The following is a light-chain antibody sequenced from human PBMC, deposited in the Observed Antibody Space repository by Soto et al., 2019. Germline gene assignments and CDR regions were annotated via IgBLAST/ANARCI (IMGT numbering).Light chain of an antibody. V-gene: IGLV2-14*01. CDR1: SSDIGGYDF. CDR2: DVT. J-gene: IGLJ1*01. CDR3: SSYRTSSTYV. Sequence: QSALTQPASVSGSPGQSITISCIGTSSDIGGYDFVSWYQQHPGKAPKLLIYDVTNRPSGVSYRFSGSKSGNTASLTISGLQAEDEADYYCSSYRTSSTYVFGTGTKVTVL.